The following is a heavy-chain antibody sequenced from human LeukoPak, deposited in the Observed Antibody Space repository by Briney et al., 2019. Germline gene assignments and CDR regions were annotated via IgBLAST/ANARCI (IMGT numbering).Heavy chain of an antibody. J-gene: IGHJ4*02. CDR2: ISYDGSYK. D-gene: IGHD3-10*01. CDR3: ARRFGSAVGTTLRGIDY. Sequence: PGGSLRHSCAPSGFNFSSYGMHWVRQAPGKGLEWVAAISYDGSYKYYADSVKGRFTISRDNSKNTLYLQVSSLRDEDTAVYYCARRFGSAVGTTLRGIDYWGQGTLVTVSS. CDR1: GFNFSSYG. V-gene: IGHV3-30*03.